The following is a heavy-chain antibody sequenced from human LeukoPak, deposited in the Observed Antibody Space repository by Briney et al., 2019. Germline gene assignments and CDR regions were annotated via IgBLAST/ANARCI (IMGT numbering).Heavy chain of an antibody. CDR1: GGTFNSYA. V-gene: IGHV1-69*13. D-gene: IGHD3-10*01. CDR3: ARALLWFGEFDY. Sequence: SVKVSCKASGGTFNSYAISWVRQAPGQGLEWMGGIIPIFGTANYAQKFQGRVTITADESTSTAYMELSSLRSEDTAVYYCARALLWFGEFDYWGQGTLVTVSS. J-gene: IGHJ4*02. CDR2: IIPIFGTA.